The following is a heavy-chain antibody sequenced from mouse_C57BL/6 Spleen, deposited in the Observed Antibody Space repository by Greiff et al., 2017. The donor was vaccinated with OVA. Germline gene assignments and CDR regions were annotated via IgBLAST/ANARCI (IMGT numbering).Heavy chain of an antibody. Sequence: VQLQQSGAELVRPGASVTLSCKASGYTFTDYEMHWVKQTPVHGLEWIGAIDPETGGTAYNQKFKGKAILTADKSSSTAYMELRSLTSEDSAVYYCTRGELGRGYFDVWGTGTTVTVSS. J-gene: IGHJ1*03. V-gene: IGHV1-15*01. D-gene: IGHD4-1*01. CDR2: IDPETGGT. CDR1: GYTFTDYE. CDR3: TRGELGRGYFDV.